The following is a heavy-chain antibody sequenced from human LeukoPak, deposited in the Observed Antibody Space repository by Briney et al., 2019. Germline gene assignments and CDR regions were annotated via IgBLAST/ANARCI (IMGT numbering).Heavy chain of an antibody. V-gene: IGHV3-7*01. J-gene: IGHJ5*02. CDR1: GFTFRNYW. Sequence: GGSLRLSCAASGFTFRNYWMSWVRQAPGKGLEWVANIKTDGSQKYYVDSVGGRFAISRDNAKSSLYLQMNRLRVEDTAVYHCARDWDGSGTVFDLWGQGTLVTVSS. CDR2: IKTDGSQK. D-gene: IGHD3-10*01. CDR3: ARDWDGSGTVFDL.